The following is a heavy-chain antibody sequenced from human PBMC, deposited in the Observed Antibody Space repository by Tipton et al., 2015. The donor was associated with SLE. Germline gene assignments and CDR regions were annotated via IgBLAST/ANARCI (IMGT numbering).Heavy chain of an antibody. J-gene: IGHJ4*02. CDR1: GFTFSSYS. V-gene: IGHV3-21*03. CDR2: ISSSSSYI. CDR3: ASSGAASQAFDY. Sequence: GSLRLSCAASGFTFSSYSMNWVRQAPGKGLEWVSSISSSSSYIYYADSVKGRFTISRDNAKNSLYLQMNSLRAEDTAVYYCASSGAASQAFDYWGQGTLVTVSS. D-gene: IGHD3-10*01.